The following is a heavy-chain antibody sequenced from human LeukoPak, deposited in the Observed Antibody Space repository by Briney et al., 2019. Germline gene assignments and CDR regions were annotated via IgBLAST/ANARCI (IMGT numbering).Heavy chain of an antibody. D-gene: IGHD6-6*01. V-gene: IGHV1-24*01. CDR2: FDLEDDET. CDR3: AAEYRVGLGLVRSLWFDP. CDR1: GYTLTVLS. Sequence: GASVKVSCNVSGYTLTVLSMHWAREAPGKGLEWMGGFDLEDDETMYAQKLQGRVTMTEDTSTDTAYMKLSSLRSEDTAMYYCAAEYRVGLGLVRSLWFDPWGQGTLVTVSS. J-gene: IGHJ5*02.